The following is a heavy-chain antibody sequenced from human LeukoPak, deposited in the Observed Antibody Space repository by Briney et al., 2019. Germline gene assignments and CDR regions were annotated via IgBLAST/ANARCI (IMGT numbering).Heavy chain of an antibody. Sequence: GASVKASCKASGYTFTGYYMNWVRQAPGQGLEWMGWINSDSGFTKYAQKFQGRVTMTRDTSITTVYMDLTRLTSDDTAVYYCARNFDMKGFDPWGQGTLVTVSS. J-gene: IGHJ5*02. V-gene: IGHV1-2*02. D-gene: IGHD3-9*01. CDR2: INSDSGFT. CDR3: ARNFDMKGFDP. CDR1: GYTFTGYY.